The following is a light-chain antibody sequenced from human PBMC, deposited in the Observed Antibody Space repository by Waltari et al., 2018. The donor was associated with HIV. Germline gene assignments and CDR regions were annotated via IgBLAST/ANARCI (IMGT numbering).Light chain of an antibody. J-gene: IGLJ2*01. V-gene: IGLV2-23*02. Sequence: QSALTQPASVSGSPGQSITLPSTGTSSEVGSYNLVPWYQQHPGKAPKLMIYEVSKRPSGVSNRFSGSKSGNTASLTISGLQAEDEADYYCCSYAGSSTPVVFGGGTKLTVL. CDR1: SSEVGSYNL. CDR3: CSYAGSSTPVV. CDR2: EVS.